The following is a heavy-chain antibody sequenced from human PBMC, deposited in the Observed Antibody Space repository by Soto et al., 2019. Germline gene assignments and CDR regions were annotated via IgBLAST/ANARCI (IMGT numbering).Heavy chain of an antibody. J-gene: IGHJ6*02. V-gene: IGHV1-2*02. CDR1: GYTFTDYS. CDR2: INPNSGGT. D-gene: IGHD6-19*01. Sequence: QVQLVQSGAEVKKPGASVKVSCKASGYTFTDYSMHWVRQAPGQGLAWMGWINPNSGGTNYAQKFQGRVTMTRDTSISTAYMELNRLRSDDTAVYYCARDQSPSSGWPGMDVWGQGTTVTVSS. CDR3: ARDQSPSSGWPGMDV.